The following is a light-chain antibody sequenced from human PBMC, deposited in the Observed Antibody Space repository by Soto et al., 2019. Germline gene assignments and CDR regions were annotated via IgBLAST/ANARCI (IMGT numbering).Light chain of an antibody. CDR1: QTISSW. J-gene: IGKJ1*01. Sequence: DIQMTQAPSTLSGSVGDRVTITCRASQTISSWLAWYQQKPGKAPKLVIYKASTLKSGVPSRFSGSGSGTEFTLTISSLQPDDFATYYCQHYKSYSDAFGQGTKVDIK. V-gene: IGKV1-5*03. CDR3: QHYKSYSDA. CDR2: KAS.